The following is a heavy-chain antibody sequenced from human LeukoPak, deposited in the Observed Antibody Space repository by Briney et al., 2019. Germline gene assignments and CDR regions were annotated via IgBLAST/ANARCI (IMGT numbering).Heavy chain of an antibody. CDR3: AKDHPSGYYFDY. V-gene: IGHV3-23*01. J-gene: IGHJ4*02. Sequence: GGSLRLSCAASGYTFSTYAMSWVRQAPGKGLEWVSAISGSGGSTFNADSVKGRFTISRDNSKNTLFLQMNSLRAEDTAIYYCAKDHPSGYYFDYWGQGTLVTVSS. CDR2: ISGSGGST. CDR1: GYTFSTYA. D-gene: IGHD1-14*01.